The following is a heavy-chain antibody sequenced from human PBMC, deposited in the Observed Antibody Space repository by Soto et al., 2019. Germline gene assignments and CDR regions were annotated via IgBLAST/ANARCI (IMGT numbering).Heavy chain of an antibody. J-gene: IGHJ4*02. CDR1: RFMFSRYA. V-gene: IGHV3-23*01. D-gene: IGHD5-12*01. CDR2: ISGSGGST. CDR3: VKEWTPRRAFDS. Sequence: EVQLLESGGGFVQPGGSLRLSCTASRFMFSRYAMSWVRQAAGKGLEWVSGISGSGGSTWYADSVKGRFTISRDNSKNTLYLDMNSLRVEDTAKYYCVKEWTPRRAFDSWGQGTLVTVSS.